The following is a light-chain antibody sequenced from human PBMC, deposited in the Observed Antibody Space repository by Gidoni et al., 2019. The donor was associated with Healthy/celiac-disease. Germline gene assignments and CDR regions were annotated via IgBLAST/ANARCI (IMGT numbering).Light chain of an antibody. CDR1: QSISSW. J-gene: IGKJ4*01. V-gene: IGKV1-5*03. CDR2: KAS. Sequence: DIQMTQSPSTRSASVGDRVTITCRASQSISSWLAWYQKKPGKSPKLLIYKASSLESWVPSGFSGSGSGTEFTLTISSLQPDDFATYYCQQYDSYPLTFGGGTKVEIK. CDR3: QQYDSYPLT.